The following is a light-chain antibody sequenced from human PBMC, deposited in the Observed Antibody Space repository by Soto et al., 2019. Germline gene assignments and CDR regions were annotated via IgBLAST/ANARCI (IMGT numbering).Light chain of an antibody. J-gene: IGLJ1*01. CDR1: SSDIGDSNY. V-gene: IGLV2-14*03. Sequence: TSSDIGDSNYVSWYQQHPGKAPKLMIYDVTSRPSGVSNRFSGSKSGNTASLTISGLQAEDEADYYCSSYATTSALYVFGTGTKVTVL. CDR2: DVT. CDR3: SSYATTSALYV.